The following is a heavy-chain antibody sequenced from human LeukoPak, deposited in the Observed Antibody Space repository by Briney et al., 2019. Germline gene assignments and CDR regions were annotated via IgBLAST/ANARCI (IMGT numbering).Heavy chain of an antibody. CDR2: IYHSGST. J-gene: IGHJ6*02. D-gene: IGHD3-16*01. V-gene: IGHV4-31*03. CDR1: GGSISSGGYY. CDR3: ASRTNTYYDYVWGRTYYYYYGMDV. Sequence: SQTLSLTCTVSGGSISSGGYYWSWIRQHPGKGLEWIGYIYHSGSTYYNPSLKSRVTISVDTSKNQFSLKLSSVTAADTAVYYCASRTNTYYDYVWGRTYYYYYGMDVWGQGTTVTVSS.